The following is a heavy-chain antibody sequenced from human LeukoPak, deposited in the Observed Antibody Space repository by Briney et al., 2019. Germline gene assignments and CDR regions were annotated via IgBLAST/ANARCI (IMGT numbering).Heavy chain of an antibody. J-gene: IGHJ3*02. CDR2: IYTSGST. V-gene: IGHV4-61*09. Sequence: SETLSLTCTVSGGSISSGGYSWNWIRQPAGKGLEWLGHIYTSGSTHYNPSLKSRLTMSLDTSKNQFSLKLSSVTAADTAVYFCARSERYCTNGVCYRVAFDIWGQGTMVTVSP. CDR3: ARSERYCTNGVCYRVAFDI. D-gene: IGHD2-8*01. CDR1: GGSISSGGYS.